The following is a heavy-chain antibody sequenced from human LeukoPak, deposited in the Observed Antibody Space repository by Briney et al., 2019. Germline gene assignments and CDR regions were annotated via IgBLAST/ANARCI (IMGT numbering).Heavy chain of an antibody. CDR3: ARGGSPFN. J-gene: IGHJ4*02. CDR1: GFTFSDYW. CDR2: ISSDGSRV. V-gene: IGHV3-74*01. Sequence: GGSLRLSCAASGFTFSDYWMHWVRQAPGKGLVWVSRISSDGSRVTYADSVKGRFTISRDNAKNTLYLQMNSLRAEDTAVYYCARGGSPFNWGQGTLVSVSS. D-gene: IGHD1-26*01.